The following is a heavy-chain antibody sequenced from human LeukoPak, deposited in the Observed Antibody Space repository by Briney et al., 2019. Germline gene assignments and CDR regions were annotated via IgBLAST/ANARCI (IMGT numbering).Heavy chain of an antibody. CDR2: ISSSGYTI. CDR1: GFTFSLSG. Sequence: HPGGSLRLSCAASGFTFSLSGMNWVRQAPGKGLEWVAYISSSGYTIAYPDSVKGRFTISRDNPKNSLYLQMNSLRAEDTAVYYCARGQKWFGELSDWGQGTLVTVSS. CDR3: ARGQKWFGELSD. D-gene: IGHD3-10*01. V-gene: IGHV3-48*01. J-gene: IGHJ4*02.